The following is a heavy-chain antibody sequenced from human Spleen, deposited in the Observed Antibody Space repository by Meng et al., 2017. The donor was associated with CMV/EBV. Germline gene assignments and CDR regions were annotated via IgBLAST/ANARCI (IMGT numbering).Heavy chain of an antibody. CDR3: AREGNTLGRFGAFDI. J-gene: IGHJ3*02. CDR2: ISYDGNDK. V-gene: IGHV3-30*04. Sequence: GESLKISCAASGFTFTTFSVHWVRQAPGKGLEWVADISYDGNDKYYADSVKGRFTISRDNSKNTLYLQMNSLRAEDSAVYFCAREGNTLGRFGAFDIWGQGTMVTVSS. CDR1: GFTFTTFS. D-gene: IGHD3-16*01.